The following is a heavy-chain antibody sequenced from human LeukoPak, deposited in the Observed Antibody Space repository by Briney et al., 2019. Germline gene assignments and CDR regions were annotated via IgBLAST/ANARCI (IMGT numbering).Heavy chain of an antibody. J-gene: IGHJ6*03. CDR3: AKDSHIVVVPAAMPHYYYYMDV. Sequence: PGGSLRLSCAASGFTFSSYAMSWVRQAPGKGLEWVSAISGSGGRTYYADSVKGRFTISRDNSKNTLYLQMNSLRAEDTAVYYCAKDSHIVVVPAAMPHYYYYMDVWGKGTTVTVSS. CDR1: GFTFSSYA. V-gene: IGHV3-23*01. CDR2: ISGSGGRT. D-gene: IGHD2-2*01.